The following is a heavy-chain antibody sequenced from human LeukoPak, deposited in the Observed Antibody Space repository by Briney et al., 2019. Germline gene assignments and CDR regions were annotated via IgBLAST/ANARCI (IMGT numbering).Heavy chain of an antibody. CDR3: ARVGAGRYDAFDL. V-gene: IGHV1-8*03. CDR2: MNPDSGNT. Sequence: ASVKVSCKASGYTFTRYDINWVRQASGPGLEWMGWMNPDSGNTGFVQKFQGRVTITRNTSISTVYMELSSLRSEDTAVYYCARVGAGRYDAFDLWGQGTMVTVSS. D-gene: IGHD3-16*02. J-gene: IGHJ3*01. CDR1: GYTFTRYD.